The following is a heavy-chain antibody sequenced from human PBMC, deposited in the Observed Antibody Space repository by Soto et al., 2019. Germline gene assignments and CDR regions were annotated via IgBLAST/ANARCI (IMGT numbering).Heavy chain of an antibody. CDR1: GFTFSSYG. CDR3: AKDLRGYSGYEIFHYYYYGMDV. Sequence: GSLRLSCAASGFTFSSYGMHWVRQAPGKGLEWVAVISYDGSNKYYADSVKGRFTISRDNSKNTLYLQMNSLRAEDTAVYYCAKDLRGYSGYEIFHYYYYGMDVWGQGTTGTAP. V-gene: IGHV3-30*18. CDR2: ISYDGSNK. D-gene: IGHD5-12*01. J-gene: IGHJ6*02.